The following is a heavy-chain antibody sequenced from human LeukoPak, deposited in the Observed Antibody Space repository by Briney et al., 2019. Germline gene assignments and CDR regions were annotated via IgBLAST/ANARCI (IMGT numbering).Heavy chain of an antibody. J-gene: IGHJ5*02. CDR2: INPNSGGT. V-gene: IGHV1-2*02. D-gene: IGHD6-13*01. Sequence: ASVKVSCKASGYTFTGYYMHWVRRAPGQGLAWMGWINPNSGGTNYAQKFQGRVTMTRDTSISTAYMELSRLRSDDTGVYYCARDRGQQLNWFDPWGQGTLVTVSS. CDR1: GYTFTGYY. CDR3: ARDRGQQLNWFDP.